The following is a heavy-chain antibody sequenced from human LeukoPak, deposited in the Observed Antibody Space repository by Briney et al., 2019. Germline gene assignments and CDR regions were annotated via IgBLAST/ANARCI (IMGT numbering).Heavy chain of an antibody. J-gene: IGHJ4*02. CDR3: ASSTVNYDFWSGYHFDY. D-gene: IGHD3-3*01. CDR2: ISSSSSYI. CDR1: GFTFSSYS. Sequence: GGSLRLSCAASGFTFSSYSMNWVRQAPGKGLEWVSSISSSSSYIYYADSVKGRFTISRDNSKNTLYLQMNSLRAEDTAVYYCASSTVNYDFWSGYHFDYWGQGTLVTVSS. V-gene: IGHV3-21*04.